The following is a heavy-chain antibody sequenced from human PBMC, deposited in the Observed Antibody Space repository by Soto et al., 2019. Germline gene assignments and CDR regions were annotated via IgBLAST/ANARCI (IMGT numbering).Heavy chain of an antibody. J-gene: IGHJ4*02. CDR1: GGSISSGGYY. V-gene: IGHV4-31*03. CDR2: IYYSGST. CDR3: ATSFCVAAAGPFDY. Sequence: QVQLQESGPGLVKPSQTLSLTCTVSGGSISSGGYYWSWIRQHPGKGLEWIGYIYYSGSTYYNPSLKSRVTISVDTTKNHFSLKLSSVTAADTAVYYSATSFCVAAAGPFDYWGQGVLVTVSS. D-gene: IGHD6-13*01.